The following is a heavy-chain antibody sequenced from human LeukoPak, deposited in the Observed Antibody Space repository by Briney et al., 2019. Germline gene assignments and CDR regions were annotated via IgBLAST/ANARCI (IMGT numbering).Heavy chain of an antibody. J-gene: IGHJ4*02. CDR3: ARSFYDILIGYYQYFDY. CDR2: IYRAGSS. Sequence: GGSLRLSCVASGLSVSSNYMSWVRQAPGKGLEWVSVIYRAGSSYYAESVKGRFTISRDNSKNTLYIQMNSLRAEDTAVYYCARSFYDILIGYYQYFDYWGQGTLVTVSS. V-gene: IGHV3-66*01. D-gene: IGHD3-9*01. CDR1: GLSVSSNY.